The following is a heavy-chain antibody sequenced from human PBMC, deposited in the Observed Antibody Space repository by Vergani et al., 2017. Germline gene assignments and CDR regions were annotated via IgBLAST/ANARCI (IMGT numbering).Heavy chain of an antibody. CDR2: IYYSGST. CDR3: ARDLIGDDAFDI. V-gene: IGHV4-39*07. J-gene: IGHJ3*02. CDR1: GGSISSSSYY. Sequence: QLQLQESGPGLVKPSETLSLTCTVSGGSISSSSYYWGWIRQPPGKGLEWIGSIYYSGSTYYTPSLKRRVTISVDTSKNQFSLKLSSVTAADTAVYYCARDLIGDDAFDIWGQGTMVTVSS. D-gene: IGHD3-10*01.